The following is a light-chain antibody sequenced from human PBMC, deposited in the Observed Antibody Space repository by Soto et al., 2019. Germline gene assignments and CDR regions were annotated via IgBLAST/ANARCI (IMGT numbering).Light chain of an antibody. CDR2: GAS. CDR3: QQYANSHGK. CDR1: QSVSTNY. Sequence: EIVLTQSPGTLSLSPVERATLSFMASQSVSTNYVAWYQQKPGQAPRLLIYGASSRASGIPDRFRGSGSGTDFTLTISRLEPEDFAVYYCQQYANSHGKCGQGTKGDIK. V-gene: IGKV3-20*01. J-gene: IGKJ1*01.